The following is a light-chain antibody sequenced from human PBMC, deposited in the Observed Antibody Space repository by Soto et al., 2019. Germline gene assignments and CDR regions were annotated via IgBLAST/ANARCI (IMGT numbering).Light chain of an antibody. Sequence: DIQMTQSPSTLSASVGDRVTITCRASQSISSWLAWYQQKPGKAPKLLIYKASSLESGVPSRFSGSGSGTEFTLNISRLQPDDFATYYCQQYNNYRTFGQGTKVDIX. CDR3: QQYNNYRT. CDR2: KAS. CDR1: QSISSW. V-gene: IGKV1-5*03. J-gene: IGKJ1*01.